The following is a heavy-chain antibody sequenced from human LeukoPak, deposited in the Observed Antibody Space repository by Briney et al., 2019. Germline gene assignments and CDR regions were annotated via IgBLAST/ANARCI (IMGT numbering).Heavy chain of an antibody. J-gene: IGHJ6*02. Sequence: GESLKISCKGSGYSFTSYWIGWVRQMPGKGLEWMGIIYPGDSDTRYSPSFQGQVTISADKSISTAYLQWSSLKASDTAMYYSARHGDYGDYVSYYYYGMDVWGQGTTVTVSS. CDR1: GYSFTSYW. CDR2: IYPGDSDT. V-gene: IGHV5-51*01. D-gene: IGHD4-17*01. CDR3: ARHGDYGDYVSYYYYGMDV.